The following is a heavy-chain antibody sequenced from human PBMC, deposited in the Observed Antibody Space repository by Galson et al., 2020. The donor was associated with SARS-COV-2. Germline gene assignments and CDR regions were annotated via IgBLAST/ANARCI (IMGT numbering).Heavy chain of an antibody. CDR2: IKPDGSDK. J-gene: IGHJ4*02. CDR1: GFTFRSHR. D-gene: IGHD7-27*01. Sequence: GESPKISCVGSGFTFRSHRMSSVPQAPGKGQEWVADIKPDGSDKYYVDPVKGRFTIARDNAKNSVYLQMNSLWSEDTAVYYCARGHWGRDYWGQGTLVTVSS. CDR3: ARGHWGRDY. V-gene: IGHV3-7*04.